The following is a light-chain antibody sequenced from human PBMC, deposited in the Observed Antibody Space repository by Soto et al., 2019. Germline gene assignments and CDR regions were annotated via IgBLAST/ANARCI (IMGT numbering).Light chain of an antibody. J-gene: IGKJ3*01. CDR2: GAS. CDR3: QQYNKRVT. CDR1: QSVSSN. V-gene: IGKV3-15*01. Sequence: EIVMTQSPATLSVSPGERATLSCRASQSVSSNLAWYQQKPGQAPRLLIYGASTRATGIPARFSGSGSGTEFTLTISSLQSEDFVVYYCQQYNKRVTFGPGTKVDIK.